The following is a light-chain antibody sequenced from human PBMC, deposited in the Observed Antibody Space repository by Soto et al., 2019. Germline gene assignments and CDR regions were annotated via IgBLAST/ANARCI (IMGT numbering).Light chain of an antibody. V-gene: IGKV3-15*01. CDR3: QQHSQWPIS. Sequence: EIVKTQSPGTLSLSPGETATLSCRASQNINSNYLAWYQQKPGQAPRLLIYGVSTRAADIPARFSGSGSGTEFTLTISSLQSEDFAVYYCQQHSQWPISFGQGTRLEIK. J-gene: IGKJ5*01. CDR1: QNINSN. CDR2: GVS.